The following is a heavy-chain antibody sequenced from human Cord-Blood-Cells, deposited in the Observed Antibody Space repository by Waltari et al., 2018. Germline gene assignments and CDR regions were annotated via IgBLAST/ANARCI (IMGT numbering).Heavy chain of an antibody. CDR2: IYYSGST. D-gene: IGHD2-8*01. Sequence: QLQLQESGPGLVTPSETLSLTCTVSGGPISSSIYYWGWIRQPPGQGLEWMGSIYYSGSTYYNPSLKSRVTISVDTSKNQFSLKLSSVTAADTAVYYCARRLQYMYVPYNWFDPWGQGTLVTVSS. CDR3: ARRLQYMYVPYNWFDP. J-gene: IGHJ5*02. V-gene: IGHV4-39*01. CDR1: GGPISSSIYY.